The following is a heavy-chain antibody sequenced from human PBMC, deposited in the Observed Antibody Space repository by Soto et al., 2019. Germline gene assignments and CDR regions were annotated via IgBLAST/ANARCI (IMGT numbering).Heavy chain of an antibody. CDR1: GYTFTSYG. J-gene: IGHJ6*02. CDR3: AREGYYYDSSGYYYVYYYGMDV. D-gene: IGHD3-22*01. CDR2: ISAYNGNT. V-gene: IGHV1-18*04. Sequence: ASVKVSCKASGYTFTSYGISWVRQAPGQGLEWMGWISAYNGNTNYAQKLHGRVTMTTDTSTSTAYMELRSLRSDDTAVYYCAREGYYYDSSGYYYVYYYGMDVWGQGTTVTVSS.